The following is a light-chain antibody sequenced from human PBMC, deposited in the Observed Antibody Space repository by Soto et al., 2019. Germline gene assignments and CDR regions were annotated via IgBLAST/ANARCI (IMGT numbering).Light chain of an antibody. CDR1: QSVHNNY. CDR3: QHYGTTPPHS. CDR2: GAS. J-gene: IGKJ2*01. V-gene: IGKV3-20*01. Sequence: EIVLTQSPGTLSLSPGEGATLSCRASQSVHNNYLAWYQQRPGQAPRLLISGASRRATGIPDRFSGSGSGTDFTLTISRLESEDFAVYYCQHYGTTPPHSFGQGTKLEIK.